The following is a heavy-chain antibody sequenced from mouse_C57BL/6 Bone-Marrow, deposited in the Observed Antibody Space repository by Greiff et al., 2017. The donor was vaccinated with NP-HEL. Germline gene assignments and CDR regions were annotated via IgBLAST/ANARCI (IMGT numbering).Heavy chain of an antibody. CDR2: IYPGGGYT. Sequence: VQLQQSGAELVRPGTSVKMSCKASGYTFTNYWIGWAKQRPGHGLEWIGDIYPGGGYTNYNEKFKGKATLTADKSSSTAYMQFSSLTSEDSAIYYCARSRDYSNYGRAWFAYWGQGTLVTVSA. V-gene: IGHV1-63*01. CDR3: ARSRDYSNYGRAWFAY. J-gene: IGHJ3*01. CDR1: GYTFTNYW. D-gene: IGHD2-5*01.